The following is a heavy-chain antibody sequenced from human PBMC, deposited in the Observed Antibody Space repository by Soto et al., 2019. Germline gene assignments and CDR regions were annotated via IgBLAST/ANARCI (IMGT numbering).Heavy chain of an antibody. CDR2: ISNTGNT. D-gene: IGHD5-12*01. Sequence: QVQLQESGPGLVKPSETLSLTCAVSRGSGRSDNYYWTWIRQTPGKGLEWLGFISNTGNTKYNPSLKCRVTISLDTSINHFSLRLTSVTAADMSVYFCAREIHIDGYNFGSGAMDVWGQETTVTVSS. CDR1: RGSGRSDNYY. J-gene: IGHJ6*02. CDR3: AREIHIDGYNFGSGAMDV. V-gene: IGHV4-61*03.